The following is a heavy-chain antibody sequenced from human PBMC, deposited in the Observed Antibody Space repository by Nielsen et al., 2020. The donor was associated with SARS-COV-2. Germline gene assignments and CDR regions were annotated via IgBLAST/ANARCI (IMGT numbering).Heavy chain of an antibody. J-gene: IGHJ6*02. V-gene: IGHV1-46*03. CDR3: ATASYCSGGSWYVETHYGMDV. D-gene: IGHD2-15*01. CDR1: GYTFTSYY. CDR2: INPSGGST. Sequence: SVQVSCQASGYTFTSYYMHWVRQAPGQGLEGMGIINPSGGSTGYAQKFQGRVTMTKDTSTSTVYMELSSLRSEDTAVYYCATASYCSGGSWYVETHYGMDVWGQGTTVTVSS.